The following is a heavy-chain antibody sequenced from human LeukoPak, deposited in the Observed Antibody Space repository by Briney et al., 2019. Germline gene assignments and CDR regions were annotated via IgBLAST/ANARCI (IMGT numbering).Heavy chain of an antibody. CDR2: IYTSGST. Sequence: SETLTLTCTVSGGSISSYYWSWIRQPAGKGLEWIGRIYTSGSTNYNPSLKSRVTMSVDTSKNQFSLKLSSVTAADTAVYYCARDKYDILTGYKYFDYWGQGTLVTVSS. J-gene: IGHJ4*02. CDR1: GGSISSYY. D-gene: IGHD3-9*01. V-gene: IGHV4-4*07. CDR3: ARDKYDILTGYKYFDY.